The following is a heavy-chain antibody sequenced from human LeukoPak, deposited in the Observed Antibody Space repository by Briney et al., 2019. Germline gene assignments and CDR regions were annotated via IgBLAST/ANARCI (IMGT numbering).Heavy chain of an antibody. V-gene: IGHV2-5*02. J-gene: IGHJ4*02. CDR2: IYWDDDK. CDR3: AHSRRTYYYDSSGFDY. CDR1: GFSLRTSGVG. Sequence: SGPTLVQPTPTLTLTCTFSGFSLRTSGVGVGWIRQPPGKALEWLSLIYWDDDKRYSPSLKSRLTITKDTSKNQVVLTMTNMDPVDTATYYCAHSRRTYYYDSSGFDYWGQGTLVTVSS. D-gene: IGHD3-22*01.